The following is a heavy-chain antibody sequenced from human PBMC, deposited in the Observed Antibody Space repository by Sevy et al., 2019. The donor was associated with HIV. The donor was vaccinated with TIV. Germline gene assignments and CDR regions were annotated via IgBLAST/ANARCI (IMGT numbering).Heavy chain of an antibody. Sequence: GGSLRLSCAASGFTFSSYAMHWVRQAPGKGLEGVAVISYDGSNKYYADSVKGRLTISRDNSKNTLYLQMNSLRAEDTAVYYCARPRITIFGVVILLLYYFDYWGQGTLVTVSS. CDR1: GFTFSSYA. D-gene: IGHD3-3*01. CDR2: ISYDGSNK. J-gene: IGHJ4*02. V-gene: IGHV3-30-3*01. CDR3: ARPRITIFGVVILLLYYFDY.